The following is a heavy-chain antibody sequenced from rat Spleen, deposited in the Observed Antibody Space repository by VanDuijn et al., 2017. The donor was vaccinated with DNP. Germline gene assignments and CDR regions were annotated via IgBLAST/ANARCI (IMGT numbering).Heavy chain of an antibody. Sequence: EVQLVESGGDPVQPGRSLTLSCVVSGFTFNNDWMTWVRQVPGKGLEWVASITTGGDITYYPDSVKGRFTVSRDHAKNTLYLQMNSLRSEDMATYYCARQRYNYAMDAWGQGTSVTVSS. CDR2: ITTGGDIT. J-gene: IGHJ4*01. CDR1: GFTFNNDW. CDR3: ARQRYNYAMDA. V-gene: IGHV5-31*01. D-gene: IGHD1-5*01.